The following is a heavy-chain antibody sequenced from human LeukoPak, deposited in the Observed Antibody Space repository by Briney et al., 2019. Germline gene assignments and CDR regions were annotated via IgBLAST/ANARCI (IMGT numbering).Heavy chain of an antibody. CDR3: AREQEVDDSSGYYAYYYYYGMGV. CDR1: GFTFSSYS. D-gene: IGHD3-22*01. CDR2: ISSSSSYI. V-gene: IGHV3-21*01. J-gene: IGHJ6*02. Sequence: GGSLRLSCAASGFTFSSYSMNWVRQAPGKGLEWVSSISSSSSYIYYADSVKGRFTISRDNAKNSLYLQMNSLRAEDTAVYYCAREQEVDDSSGYYAYYYYYGMGVWGQGTTVTVSS.